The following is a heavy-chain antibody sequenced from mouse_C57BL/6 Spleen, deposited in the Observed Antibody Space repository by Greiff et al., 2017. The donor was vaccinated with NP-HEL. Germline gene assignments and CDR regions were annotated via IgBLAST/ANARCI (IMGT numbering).Heavy chain of an antibody. Sequence: VKLMESGPELVKPGASVKLSCKASGYTFTSYDINWVKQRPGQGLEWIGWIYPRDGSTKYNEKFKGKATLTVDTSSSTAYMALRSVTSEASAVYFCARGGLRYFDVWGTGTTVTVAS. J-gene: IGHJ1*03. V-gene: IGHV1-85*01. CDR2: IYPRDGST. CDR1: GYTFTSYD. D-gene: IGHD3-3*01. CDR3: ARGGLRYFDV.